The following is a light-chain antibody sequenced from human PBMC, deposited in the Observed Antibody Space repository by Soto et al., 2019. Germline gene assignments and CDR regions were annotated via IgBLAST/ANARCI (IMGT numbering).Light chain of an antibody. CDR2: GVS. CDR1: QGVANY. Sequence: DIQMTQSPSSLSASVGDRVTITCRASQGVANYLGWYQQKPGKVPKALIYGVSTLQSGVPSRFSGSGSDTDFTLTISSLQTEDAATYYCQHYRSAQMTFGQGTKVEIK. CDR3: QHYRSAQMT. V-gene: IGKV1-27*01. J-gene: IGKJ1*01.